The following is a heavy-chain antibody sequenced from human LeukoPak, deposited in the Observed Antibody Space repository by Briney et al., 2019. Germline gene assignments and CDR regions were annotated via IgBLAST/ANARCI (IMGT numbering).Heavy chain of an antibody. D-gene: IGHD6-13*01. CDR2: INHSGST. CDR3: ARLIAAAGTSY. J-gene: IGHJ4*02. CDR1: GGSCSGYY. Sequence: PSETLTLTYAVYGGSCSGYYWSWIRQPPGKGLEWIGEINHSGSTNYNPSLKSRVTISVDTSKNQFSLKLSSVTAADTAVYYCARLIAAAGTSYWGQGTLVTVSS. V-gene: IGHV4-34*01.